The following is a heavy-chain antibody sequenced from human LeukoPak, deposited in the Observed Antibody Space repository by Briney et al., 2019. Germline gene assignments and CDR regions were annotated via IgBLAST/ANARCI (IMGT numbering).Heavy chain of an antibody. CDR2: TNTISGGI. D-gene: IGHD3/OR15-3a*01. V-gene: IGHV1-2*02. Sequence: ASVKLLHDSSGYIYPLRYVQCATRAPGQGREWMGWTNTISGGINNAKKFQSRITMTRDTSMNTAYMDLSRLTTDDTDVYVCAAAGAILGLITNWGQGALVTVSS. CDR1: GYIYPLRY. CDR3: AAAGAILGLITN. J-gene: IGHJ4*02.